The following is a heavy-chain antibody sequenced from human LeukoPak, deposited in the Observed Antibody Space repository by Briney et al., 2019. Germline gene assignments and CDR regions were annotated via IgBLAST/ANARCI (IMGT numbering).Heavy chain of an antibody. CDR1: GYSISSGYY. J-gene: IGHJ4*02. V-gene: IGHV4-38-2*01. CDR2: IYHSGST. D-gene: IGHD1-26*01. CDR3: ASTAVGAFDY. Sequence: PSETLSLTCAVSGYSISSGYYWGWIRQPPGKGLEWIGSIYHSGSTYYNPSLKSRVTISVDTSKNQFSLKLSSVTAADTAVYYCASTAVGAFDYWGKGTLVTVSS.